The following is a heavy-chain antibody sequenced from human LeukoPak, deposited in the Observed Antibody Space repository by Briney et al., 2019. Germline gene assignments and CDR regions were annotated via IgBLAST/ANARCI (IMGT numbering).Heavy chain of an antibody. CDR1: GYSISSGYY. V-gene: IGHV4-38-2*02. D-gene: IGHD3-10*01. CDR2: IYHSGST. Sequence: SSETLSLTCTVSGYSISSGYYWGWIRQPPGKGLEWIGSIYHSGSTYYNPSLKSRVTISVDRSKNQFSLKLSSVTAADTAVYYCARDSGKVDYWGQGTLVTVSS. J-gene: IGHJ4*02. CDR3: ARDSGKVDY.